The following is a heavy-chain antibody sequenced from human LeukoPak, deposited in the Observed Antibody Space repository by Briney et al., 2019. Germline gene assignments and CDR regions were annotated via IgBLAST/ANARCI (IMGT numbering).Heavy chain of an antibody. CDR2: ISTSSSYI. D-gene: IGHD6-13*01. CDR3: ARDHMGIAAADYFDY. V-gene: IGHV3-21*01. CDR1: GFTFSAYS. Sequence: PGGSLRLSCAASGFTFSAYSMNWVRQAPGKGLEWVSSISTSSSYIYYADSVKGRFTISTDNAKNSLYLQMNSLRAEDTAFYYCARDHMGIAAADYFDYWGPGTLVTVSS. J-gene: IGHJ4*02.